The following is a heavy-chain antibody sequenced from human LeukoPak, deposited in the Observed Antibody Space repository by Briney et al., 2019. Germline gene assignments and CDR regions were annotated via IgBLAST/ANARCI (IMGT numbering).Heavy chain of an antibody. J-gene: IGHJ4*02. Sequence: ASVKVSCKGAGYTFTSIGISRVRHAHGQGLEWMGWTSAYNGNTNYTQKLQGRVTMTTDTSTSTAYMALRSLRSDDTAVYSCARDFWSGDWGQGTLVTVSS. CDR1: GYTFTSIG. V-gene: IGHV1-18*01. CDR2: TSAYNGNT. CDR3: ARDFWSGD. D-gene: IGHD3-3*01.